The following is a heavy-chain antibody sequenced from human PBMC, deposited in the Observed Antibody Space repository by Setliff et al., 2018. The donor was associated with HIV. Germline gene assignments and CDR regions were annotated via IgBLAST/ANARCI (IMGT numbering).Heavy chain of an antibody. J-gene: IGHJ4*02. D-gene: IGHD3-22*01. CDR2: IYPGDPDT. CDR3: ARHGYNDSRGYFDY. Sequence: PGESLKISCQASGYKFYTSWIGWVRQMPGKGLEWMGIIYPGDPDTRYSPSFQGHVAFSVDTSISTAYLHWSSLKASDTAMCYCARHGYNDSRGYFDYWGQGALVTVSS. CDR1: GYKFYTSW. V-gene: IGHV5-51*01.